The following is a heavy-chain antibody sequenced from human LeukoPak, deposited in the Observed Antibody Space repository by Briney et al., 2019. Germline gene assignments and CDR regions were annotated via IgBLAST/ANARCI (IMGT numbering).Heavy chain of an antibody. D-gene: IGHD3-3*01. CDR3: AKAGDFYDYDFWSGPLRALDY. V-gene: IGHV3-30*02. J-gene: IGHJ4*02. Sequence: PGGSLRLSCAASGFTFSSYGMHWVRQAPGKGLEWVAFIRYDGSNKYYADSVKGRFTISRDNSKNTLYLQMNSLRAEDTAVYYCAKAGDFYDYDFWSGPLRALDYWGQGTLVTVSS. CDR1: GFTFSSYG. CDR2: IRYDGSNK.